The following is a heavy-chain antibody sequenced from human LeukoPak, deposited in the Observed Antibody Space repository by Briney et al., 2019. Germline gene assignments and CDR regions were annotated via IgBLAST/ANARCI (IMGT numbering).Heavy chain of an antibody. CDR2: FYHIGST. D-gene: IGHD3-22*01. J-gene: IGHJ4*02. V-gene: IGHV4-38-2*02. Sequence: SETLSLTCTVSGYSISSGYYWGWIRQPPGKGLEWIGSFYHIGSTYYNPSLKSRVTISVDTTKNQFSLNLSSVTAADTALYFCSGETYYYDSSGYYQIDYWGQGTLVTVSS. CDR1: GYSISSGYY. CDR3: SGETYYYDSSGYYQIDY.